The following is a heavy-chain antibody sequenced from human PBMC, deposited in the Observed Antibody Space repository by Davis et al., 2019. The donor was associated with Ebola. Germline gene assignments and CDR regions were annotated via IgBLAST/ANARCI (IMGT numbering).Heavy chain of an antibody. D-gene: IGHD1-26*01. CDR1: GFTFSSYW. V-gene: IGHV3-30-3*01. J-gene: IGHJ6*02. CDR2: ISYDGSNK. CDR3: ASGVGAYYYYGMDV. Sequence: GGSLRLSCAASGFTFSSYWMHWVRQAPGKGLEWVAVISYDGSNKYYADSVKGRFTISRDNSKNTLYLQMNSLRAEDTAVYYCASGVGAYYYYGMDVWGQGTTVTVSS.